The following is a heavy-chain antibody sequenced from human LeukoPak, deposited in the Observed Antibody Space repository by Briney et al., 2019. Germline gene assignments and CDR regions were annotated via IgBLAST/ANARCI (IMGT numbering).Heavy chain of an antibody. CDR3: ARLDGDSLFDY. Sequence: PSETLSLTCTVSGGSISSSSYYWGWIRQPPGKGLEWIGSIYYSGSTYYTPSLKSRVTISVDTSKNQFSLKLSSVTAADTAVYYCARLDGDSLFDYWGQGTLVTVYS. CDR1: GGSISSSSYY. V-gene: IGHV4-39*01. J-gene: IGHJ4*02. CDR2: IYYSGST. D-gene: IGHD4-17*01.